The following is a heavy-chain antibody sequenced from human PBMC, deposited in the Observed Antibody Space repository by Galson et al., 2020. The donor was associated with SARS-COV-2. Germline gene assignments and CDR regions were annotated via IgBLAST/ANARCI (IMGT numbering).Heavy chain of an antibody. CDR2: FDPEDGET. CDR1: GYTLTELS. CDR3: ATAPVRGVYDWFDP. V-gene: IGHV1-24*01. Sequence: ASVKVSCKVSGYTLTELSMHWVRQAPGKGLEWMGGFDPEDGETIYAQKFQGRVTMTEDTSTDTAYMELSSLRSEDTAVYYCATAPVRGVYDWFDPWGQGTLVTVSS. D-gene: IGHD3-10*01. J-gene: IGHJ5*02.